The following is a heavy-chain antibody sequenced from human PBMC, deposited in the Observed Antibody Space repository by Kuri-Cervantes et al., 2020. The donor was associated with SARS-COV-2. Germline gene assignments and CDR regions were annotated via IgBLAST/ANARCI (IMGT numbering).Heavy chain of an antibody. CDR2: SNAGNGNT. J-gene: IGHJ4*02. CDR3: ATPGDDILTGYYNVGDY. CDR1: GCTFTSYA. D-gene: IGHD3-9*01. Sequence: ASVKVSCKASGCTFTSYAMHWVRQAPGQRLEWMGWSNAGNGNTKYSQEFQGRVTITRDTSASTAYMELSSLRSEDTAVYYCATPGDDILTGYYNVGDYWGQGTLVTVSS. V-gene: IGHV1-3*02.